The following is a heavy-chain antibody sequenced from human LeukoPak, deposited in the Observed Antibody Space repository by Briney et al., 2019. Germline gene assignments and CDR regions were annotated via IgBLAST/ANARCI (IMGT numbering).Heavy chain of an antibody. CDR2: ISSSSSYI. D-gene: IGHD3-10*01. CDR3: ASYGSGSRTAEIIDY. V-gene: IGHV3-21*01. Sequence: PGGSLRLSCAASGFTFSSYSMNWVRQAPGKGLEWVSSISSSSSYIYYADSVKGRFTISRDNAKNSLYLQMNSLRAEDTAVYYCASYGSGSRTAEIIDYWGQGTLVTVSS. CDR1: GFTFSSYS. J-gene: IGHJ4*02.